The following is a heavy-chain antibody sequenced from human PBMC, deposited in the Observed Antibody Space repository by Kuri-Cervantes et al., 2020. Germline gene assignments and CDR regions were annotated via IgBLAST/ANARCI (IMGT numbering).Heavy chain of an antibody. D-gene: IGHD1-26*01. CDR3: ARYGGSHSSDAFDI. CDR2: INSDGSST. V-gene: IGHV3-74*01. Sequence: GESLKISCAASGFTFSSYWMHWVRQAPGKGLVWVSRINSDGSSTSYADSVKGRFTISRHNSKNTLYLQMNSLRAEDTAVYYCARYGGSHSSDAFDIWGQGTMVTVSS. J-gene: IGHJ3*02. CDR1: GFTFSSYW.